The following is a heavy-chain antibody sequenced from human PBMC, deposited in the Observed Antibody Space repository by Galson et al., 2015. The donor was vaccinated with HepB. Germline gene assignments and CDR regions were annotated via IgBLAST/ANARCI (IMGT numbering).Heavy chain of an antibody. Sequence: SLRLSCAASGFTFANCAMSWVRQAPGKELEWVSTISGSGDSTYYLDSVKGRFTISRDNSKNTLYLQMNSLRAEDTAVYYCAKKWGSERGVAGSLDWGQGTLVTVSS. V-gene: IGHV3-23*01. CDR2: ISGSGDST. J-gene: IGHJ4*02. CDR1: GFTFANCA. CDR3: AKKWGSERGVAGSLD. D-gene: IGHD6-19*01.